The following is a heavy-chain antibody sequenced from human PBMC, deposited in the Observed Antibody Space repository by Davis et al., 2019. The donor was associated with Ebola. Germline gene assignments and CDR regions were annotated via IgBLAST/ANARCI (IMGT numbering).Heavy chain of an antibody. D-gene: IGHD2-21*01. CDR3: ARDRYPGVVWYFDL. CDR1: GFTFSSYT. CDR2: ISYDGSNQ. V-gene: IGHV3-30-3*01. Sequence: PGGSLRLSCAASGFTFSSYTMHWVRQAPGKGLEWVALISYDGSNQYYADSVKGRFTISRDNSKNTLYLQMNSLRAEDTAVYYCARDRYPGVVWYFDLWGRGTLVTVSS. J-gene: IGHJ2*01.